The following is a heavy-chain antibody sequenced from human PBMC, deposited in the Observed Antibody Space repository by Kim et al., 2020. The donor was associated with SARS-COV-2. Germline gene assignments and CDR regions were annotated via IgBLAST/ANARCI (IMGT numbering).Heavy chain of an antibody. CDR1: GGSFSGYY. CDR2: INHSGST. J-gene: IGHJ3*02. D-gene: IGHD5-12*01. V-gene: IGHV4-34*01. Sequence: SETLSLTCAVYGGSFSGYYWSWIRQPPGKGLEWIGEINHSGSTNYNPSLKSRVTISVDTSKNQFSLKLSSVTAADTAVYYCAVEMATIHDAFDIWGQGTMVTVSS. CDR3: AVEMATIHDAFDI.